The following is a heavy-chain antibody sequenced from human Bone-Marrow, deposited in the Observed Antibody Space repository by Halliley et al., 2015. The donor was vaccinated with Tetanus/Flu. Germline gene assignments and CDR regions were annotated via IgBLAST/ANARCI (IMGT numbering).Heavy chain of an antibody. CDR3: ARASGIVVISLEEIRFDS. J-gene: IGHJ4*02. V-gene: IGHV4-4*01. D-gene: IGHD2-15*01. CDR1: GDSISSSHW. Sequence: TLSLTCTVSGDSISSSHWWGWVRQSPGKGLEWIGEIYHDGSTNYNPSLKSRITMPIDKSKKEFSLQLTSVTAADTAVYFCARASGIVVISLEEIRFDSWGQGILVTVSA. CDR2: IYHDGST.